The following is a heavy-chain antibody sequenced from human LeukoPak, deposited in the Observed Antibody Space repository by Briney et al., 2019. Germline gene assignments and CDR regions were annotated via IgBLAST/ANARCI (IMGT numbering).Heavy chain of an antibody. J-gene: IGHJ4*02. CDR1: GFTVSSNY. CDR3: AIWTSGNY. V-gene: IGHV3-7*01. Sequence: PGGSLRLSCAASGFTVSSNYMSWVRQAPGKGLEWVANMDPSGSQKRYVDSVKGRFTISKDSPETSVYLEMYSLRAEDTAICYCAIWTSGNYWGQGTRVTVSS. D-gene: IGHD1-1*01. CDR2: MDPSGSQK.